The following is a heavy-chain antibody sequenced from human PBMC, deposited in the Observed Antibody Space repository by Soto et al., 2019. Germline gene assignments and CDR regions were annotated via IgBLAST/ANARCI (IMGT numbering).Heavy chain of an antibody. CDR1: GGTFSSYA. CDR2: IIPIFGTA. V-gene: IGHV1-69*01. CDR3: ARDSAYCGGDCYYNWFDP. D-gene: IGHD2-21*02. J-gene: IGHJ5*02. Sequence: QVQLVQSGAEVTKPGSSVKVSCKASGGTFSSYAISWVRQAPGQGLEWMGGIIPIFGTANYAQKFQGRVTITADESTSTAYMELSSLRSEDTAVYYCARDSAYCGGDCYYNWFDPWGQGTLVTVSS.